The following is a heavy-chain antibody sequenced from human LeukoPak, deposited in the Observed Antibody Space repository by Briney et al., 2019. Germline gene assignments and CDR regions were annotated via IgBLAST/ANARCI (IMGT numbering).Heavy chain of an antibody. V-gene: IGHV1-2*02. CDR3: ARNYYGSGSYEYYFDY. J-gene: IGHJ4*02. CDR1: RYTFTGYY. Sequence: ASVKVSCKASRYTFTGYYMHWVRRAPGQGLEWMGWINPNSGGTNYAQKFQGRVTMTRDTSISTAYMELSRLRSDDTAVYYCARNYYGSGSYEYYFDYWGQGTLVTVSS. CDR2: INPNSGGT. D-gene: IGHD3-10*01.